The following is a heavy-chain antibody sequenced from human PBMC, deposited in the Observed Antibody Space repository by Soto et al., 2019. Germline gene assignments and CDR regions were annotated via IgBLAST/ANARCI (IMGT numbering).Heavy chain of an antibody. CDR2: IYYSWST. CDR3: ARGKPSGNRFGPRNFFYYGLDV. J-gene: IGHJ6*02. Sequence: SETLSLTCTVSRGSISSGTNYWAGIRQPPGKGLEWIANIYYSWSTFYNPSLKSRVTISLDTSKNQFSLKVASVTAADTAVYFCARGKPSGNRFGPRNFFYYGLDVWGPGTTVTVSS. V-gene: IGHV4-39*01. CDR1: RGSISSGTNY. D-gene: IGHD5-18*01.